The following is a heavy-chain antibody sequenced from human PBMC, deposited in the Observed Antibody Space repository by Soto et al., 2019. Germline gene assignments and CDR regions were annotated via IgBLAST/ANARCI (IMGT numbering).Heavy chain of an antibody. CDR2: INPSGGGT. CDR3: ARGTAQRDYDFWSGYYWTVPLPYYGMDV. D-gene: IGHD3-3*01. J-gene: IGHJ6*02. Sequence: QVQLVQSGAEVKKPGASVKVSCKASGYTFTSYYMHWVRQAPGQGLEWMGIINPSGGGTSYAQKFQGRVTMTRDTSTSTVYMELSSLRSEDTAVYYCARGTAQRDYDFWSGYYWTVPLPYYGMDVWGQGTTVTVSS. V-gene: IGHV1-46*01. CDR1: GYTFTSYY.